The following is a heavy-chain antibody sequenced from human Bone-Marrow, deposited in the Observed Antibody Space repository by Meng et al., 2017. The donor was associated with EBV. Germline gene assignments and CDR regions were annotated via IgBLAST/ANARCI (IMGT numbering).Heavy chain of an antibody. CDR2: INHSGST. Sequence: QLQVQRWVAGLLKPSETLSLTCAVYGGSFSGYYWSWIRQPPGKGLEWIGEINHSGSTNYNPSLKSRVTISVDTSKNQFSLKLSSVTAADTAVYYCARGAGYSSGWYGDPKYFQHWGQGTLVTVSS. J-gene: IGHJ1*01. CDR3: ARGAGYSSGWYGDPKYFQH. D-gene: IGHD6-19*01. CDR1: GGSFSGYY. V-gene: IGHV4-34*01.